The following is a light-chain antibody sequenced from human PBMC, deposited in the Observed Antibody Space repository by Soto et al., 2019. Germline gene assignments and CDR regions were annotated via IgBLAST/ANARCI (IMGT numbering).Light chain of an antibody. J-gene: IGKJ4*01. V-gene: IGKV3-15*01. Sequence: EIVMTQSPATLSVSPGERATLSCRASQSVNNNLAWYQQKPGQAPRLLIYDASTRATGIPARFSGSGSGTDFTLTISSLQSEYFAVYYCQQYNNWPLTFGGGTKVDIK. CDR1: QSVNNN. CDR3: QQYNNWPLT. CDR2: DAS.